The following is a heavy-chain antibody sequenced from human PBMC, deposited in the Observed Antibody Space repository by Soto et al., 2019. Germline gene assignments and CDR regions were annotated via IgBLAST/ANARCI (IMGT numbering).Heavy chain of an antibody. V-gene: IGHV3-11*01. D-gene: IGHD6-13*01. J-gene: IGHJ4*02. CDR1: GFTFSDYY. Sequence: QVQLVESGGGLVKPGGSLRLSCAASGFTFSDYYMSWVRQAPGKGLEWLSYISVSGSAIYYADSVKGRFTISRDNAKNSLYLQMYSLRADDTAVYYCARYLAAAGGLGYWGQGTLVTVSS. CDR2: ISVSGSAI. CDR3: ARYLAAAGGLGY.